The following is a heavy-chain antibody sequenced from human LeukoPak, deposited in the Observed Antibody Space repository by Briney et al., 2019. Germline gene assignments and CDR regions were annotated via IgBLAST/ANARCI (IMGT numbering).Heavy chain of an antibody. J-gene: IGHJ6*02. CDR3: ARDRPTAMESSFYFYGMDV. CDR1: GYTFTSYG. D-gene: IGHD5-18*01. CDR2: ISAYNGNT. V-gene: IGHV1-18*01. Sequence: ASVKVSCKASGYTFTSYGISWVRQAPGQGLEWMGWISAYNGNTNYAQKLQGRVTMTTDTSTSTAYMELRSLRSDDTAVFYCARDRPTAMESSFYFYGMDVWGQGTTVTVSS.